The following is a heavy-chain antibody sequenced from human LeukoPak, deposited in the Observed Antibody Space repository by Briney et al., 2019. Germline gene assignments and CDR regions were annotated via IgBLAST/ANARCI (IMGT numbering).Heavy chain of an antibody. Sequence: TGGSLRLSCAASGFTFTNAWMNWVRQAPGKGLEWVGRIKSKADGETIDYAAPVKGRFTFSRDDSKNMLYLQMNSLKSEDTAVYYCSTLTSRGLSDSWGQGTLVTVSS. CDR1: GFTFTNAW. D-gene: IGHD1-20*01. V-gene: IGHV3-15*07. CDR2: IKSKADGETI. CDR3: STLTSRGLSDS. J-gene: IGHJ4*02.